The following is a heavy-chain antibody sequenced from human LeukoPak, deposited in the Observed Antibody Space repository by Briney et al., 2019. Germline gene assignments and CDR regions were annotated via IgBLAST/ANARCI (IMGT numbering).Heavy chain of an antibody. CDR1: GDSISSSSHY. D-gene: IGHD3-10*01. V-gene: IGHV4-39*07. CDR2: IYYSGST. J-gene: IGHJ4*02. Sequence: SETLSLTCTVSGDSISSSSHYWDWIRQPPGKGLEWIGTIYYSGSTYYNPSLKSRVTISVDTSKNQFSLKLSSVTAADTAVYYCARVLLVSLGIDYWGQGTLVTVSS. CDR3: ARVLLVSLGIDY.